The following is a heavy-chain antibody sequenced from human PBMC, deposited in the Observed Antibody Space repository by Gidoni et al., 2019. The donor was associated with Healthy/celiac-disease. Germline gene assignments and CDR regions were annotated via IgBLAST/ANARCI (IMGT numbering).Heavy chain of an antibody. D-gene: IGHD3-22*01. J-gene: IGHJ3*02. Sequence: STNYNPSLKSRVTISVDKSKNQFSLKLSSVTAADTAVYYCARVLLLYYYDSSGYKDAFDIWGQGTMVTVSS. V-gene: IGHV4-4*02. CDR2: ST. CDR3: ARVLLLYYYDSSGYKDAFDI.